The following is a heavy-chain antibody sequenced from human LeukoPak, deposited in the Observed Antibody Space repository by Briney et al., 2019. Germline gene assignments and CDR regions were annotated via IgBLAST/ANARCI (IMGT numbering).Heavy chain of an antibody. J-gene: IGHJ3*02. CDR1: GGSISSYY. D-gene: IGHD3-22*01. Sequence: SETLSLTCTVSGGSISSYYWSWIRQPPGKGLEWIGYIYYSGSTNYNPSLKSRVTISVDTSKNQFSLKLSSVTAADTAVYYCARGLYDSSGKPPPPGAFDIWGQGTMVTVSS. CDR2: IYYSGST. V-gene: IGHV4-59*01. CDR3: ARGLYDSSGKPPPPGAFDI.